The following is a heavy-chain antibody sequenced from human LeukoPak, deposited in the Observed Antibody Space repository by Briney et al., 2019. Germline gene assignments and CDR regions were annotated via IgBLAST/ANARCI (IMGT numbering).Heavy chain of an antibody. D-gene: IGHD3-3*01. Sequence: GESLKISCKGFGNSFTSYWIGWVRQMPGKGLEWVGIIQPGDSIVHYSPSFQGQVTISADRSSSTAYLQWTSLKGSDSAMYYCACRKYYDPWSDPWGQGTLVTVSS. V-gene: IGHV5-51*01. J-gene: IGHJ5*02. CDR2: IQPGDSIV. CDR3: ACRKYYDPWSDP. CDR1: GNSFTSYW.